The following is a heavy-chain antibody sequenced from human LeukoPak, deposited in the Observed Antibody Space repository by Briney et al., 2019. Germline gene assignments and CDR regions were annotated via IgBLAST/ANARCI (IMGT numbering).Heavy chain of an antibody. V-gene: IGHV3-7*01. CDR3: AFGNYYDRSGSLFDY. CDR1: GFTFSNYW. Sequence: PGGSLRLSCAASGFTFSNYWMTWVRQAPGKGLEWVANIKEDGSEKYYVDSVRGRFTISRDNAKNSLYLRMNSLRAEDTAVYYCAFGNYYDRSGSLFDYWGQGTLVTVSS. D-gene: IGHD3-22*01. J-gene: IGHJ4*02. CDR2: IKEDGSEK.